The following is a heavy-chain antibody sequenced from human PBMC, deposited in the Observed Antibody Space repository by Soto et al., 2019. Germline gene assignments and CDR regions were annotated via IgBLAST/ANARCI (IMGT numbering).Heavy chain of an antibody. Sequence: EVQLEQSGAEVREPGASLKLSCKGSGYDFSNYWIDWVRQMPGGGLEWMGAIYPGDSQARYSPSLQGQVTISVDKSISAAYMQWTGLQASDTAMYYCTRRGDGFTYWGQGTLVTVSS. V-gene: IGHV5-51*01. J-gene: IGHJ4*02. CDR2: IYPGDSQA. D-gene: IGHD7-27*01. CDR3: TRRGDGFTY. CDR1: GYDFSNYW.